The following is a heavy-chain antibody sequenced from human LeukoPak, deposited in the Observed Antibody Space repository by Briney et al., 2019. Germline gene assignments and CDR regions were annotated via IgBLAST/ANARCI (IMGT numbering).Heavy chain of an antibody. D-gene: IGHD6-13*01. CDR3: ATATFSSSGHSY. Sequence: GGSLRLSYAACGFTFHYYEMNWVRQAPGKGLEWVSYISNSGATIYYADSVKGRFTISRDNAKSSLFLQMNSLRAEDTGVYYCATATFSSSGHSYWGQGTLVTVSS. J-gene: IGHJ4*02. CDR1: GFTFHYYE. V-gene: IGHV3-48*03. CDR2: ISNSGATI.